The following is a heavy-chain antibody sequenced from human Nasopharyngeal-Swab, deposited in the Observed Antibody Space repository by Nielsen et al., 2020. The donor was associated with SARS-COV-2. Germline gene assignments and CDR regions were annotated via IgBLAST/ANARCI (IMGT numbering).Heavy chain of an antibody. V-gene: IGHV3-66*01. Sequence: GESLTISCAASGFTVSSNNMSRDRQAPGKGLEWVSVIYSGGSTYYADSVKGRFTISRDNSKNTLYLQMNSLRAEDTAVYYCARGCYDSSRWGQGTLVTVSS. CDR1: GFTVSSNN. D-gene: IGHD3-22*01. CDR3: ARGCYDSSR. CDR2: IYSGGST. J-gene: IGHJ4*02.